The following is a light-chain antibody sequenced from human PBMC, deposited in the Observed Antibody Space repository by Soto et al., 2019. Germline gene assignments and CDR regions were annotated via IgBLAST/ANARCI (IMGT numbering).Light chain of an antibody. V-gene: IGKV1-33*01. CDR1: HDITTF. Sequence: DIQMTQSPSSLSVSVGDSVTITCQASHDITTFLNWYQQKPGKAPKLLIYDVSKLETGVPSRFSGSGSGTDFTLTISRLQPEDIATYFCQKYDDLPINFGQGTRLDVK. J-gene: IGKJ5*01. CDR2: DVS. CDR3: QKYDDLPIN.